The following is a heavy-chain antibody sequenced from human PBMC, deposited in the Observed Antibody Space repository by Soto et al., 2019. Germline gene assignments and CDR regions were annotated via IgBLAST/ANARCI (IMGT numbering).Heavy chain of an antibody. V-gene: IGHV4-30-2*02. D-gene: IGHD1-1*01. CDR1: GGSISSGGYS. CDR3: ARLATRYYFDY. Sequence: SETLSLTCAVSGGSISSGGYSWSWIRQPPGKGLEWIGYIYHSGSTYYNPSLKSRVTISVDRSKNQFSLKMSSVTAADTAVYYCARLATRYYFDYWGQGTMVTVSS. CDR2: IYHSGST. J-gene: IGHJ4*02.